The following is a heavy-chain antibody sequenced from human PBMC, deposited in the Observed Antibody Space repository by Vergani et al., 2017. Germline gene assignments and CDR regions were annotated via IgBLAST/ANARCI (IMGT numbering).Heavy chain of an antibody. V-gene: IGHV3-33*01. CDR2: IWYDGSKK. CDR3: ARDKDWGSSLIDY. Sequence: QVQLVESGGGVVQPGRSLRLSCAASGFTFTTYGMHWVRQAPGKGLEWVAIIWYDGSKKYYADSIQGRFTISRDNSKNTLYLQMNSLRAEDTAVYYCARDKDWGSSLIDYWGQGTLVTVSS. J-gene: IGHJ4*02. D-gene: IGHD7-27*01. CDR1: GFTFTTYG.